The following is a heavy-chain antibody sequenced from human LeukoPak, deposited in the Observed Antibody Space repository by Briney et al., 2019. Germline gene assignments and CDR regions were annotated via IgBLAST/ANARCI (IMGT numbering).Heavy chain of an antibody. CDR1: GFTFSSHA. Sequence: GGSLRLSCAASGFTFSSHAMSWVRQAPGKGVEWVSAISDTGGTTYYADSVKGRFTISRDNSNTTLYLQMNSLRAEDTAVYYCAKGKTGDFWGQGTLVTVSS. V-gene: IGHV3-23*01. D-gene: IGHD3-10*01. CDR2: ISDTGGTT. J-gene: IGHJ4*02. CDR3: AKGKTGDF.